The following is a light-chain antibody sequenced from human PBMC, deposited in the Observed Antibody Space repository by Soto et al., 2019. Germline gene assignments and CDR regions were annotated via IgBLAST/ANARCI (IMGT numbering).Light chain of an antibody. CDR2: KAS. J-gene: IGKJ2*01. CDR3: QQYGKEST. Sequence: DVEMTQSPSTLPTSIGDRVTINCRASQNVSNWLAWYQQKPGKAPKLLIYKASRLESGVPSRFSASGSGTDFTLTINSLQSDEFATYFCQQYGKESTFGQGTKLEIK. V-gene: IGKV1-5*03. CDR1: QNVSNW.